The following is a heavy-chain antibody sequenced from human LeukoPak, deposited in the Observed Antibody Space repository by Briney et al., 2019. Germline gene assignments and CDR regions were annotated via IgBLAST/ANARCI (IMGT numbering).Heavy chain of an antibody. CDR2: IYYSGST. CDR1: GGSIRSYY. J-gene: IGHJ4*02. Sequence: PSETLSLTCTVSGGSIRSYYWSWIRQPPGKGLEWIGYIYYSGSTNYNPSLKSRVTISVDTSKNQFSLKLSSVTAADTAVYYCARSDYSNFWGHFDYWGQGTLVTVSS. D-gene: IGHD4-11*01. CDR3: ARSDYSNFWGHFDY. V-gene: IGHV4-59*01.